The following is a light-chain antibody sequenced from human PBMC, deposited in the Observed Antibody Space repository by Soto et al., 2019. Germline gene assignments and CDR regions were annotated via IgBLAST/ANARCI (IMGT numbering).Light chain of an antibody. J-gene: IGKJ1*01. V-gene: IGKV3-11*01. CDR1: QSVSSF. Sequence: EIVLTQSPATLSLSPGERATLSCRASQSVSSFFAWYQQKPGQAPRLLIYDVSNRATGIPARFSGSGSGTDFTLTISSLEPEDFAVYYCQQRYSWPVTFGQGTKVEIK. CDR2: DVS. CDR3: QQRYSWPVT.